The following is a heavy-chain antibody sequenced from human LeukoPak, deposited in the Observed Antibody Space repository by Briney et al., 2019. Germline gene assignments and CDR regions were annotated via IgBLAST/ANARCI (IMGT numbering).Heavy chain of an antibody. CDR2: IYSGGST. CDR1: GFTVSSNY. Sequence: PGGSLRLSCAASGFTVSSNYMSWVRQAPGKGLEWGSVIYSGGSTYYADSVKGRFTVSRDNARNTLYLQMDSLRVEDTALYYCARDRPSGGRAFDYWSQGTLVAVSS. CDR3: ARDRPSGGRAFDY. V-gene: IGHV3-53*01. D-gene: IGHD1-26*01. J-gene: IGHJ4*02.